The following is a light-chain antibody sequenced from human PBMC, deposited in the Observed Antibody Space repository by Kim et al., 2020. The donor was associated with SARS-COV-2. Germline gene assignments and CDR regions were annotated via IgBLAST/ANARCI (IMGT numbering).Light chain of an antibody. Sequence: SASVGDRVTITCQASQGIANYLSWFQQKPGKAPNLLIYDASNLESGVPSRFSGSGSGTDFTFTINSLQPEDVATYYCQQYDNLPYTFGQGTKLEIK. CDR2: DAS. J-gene: IGKJ2*01. V-gene: IGKV1-33*01. CDR3: QQYDNLPYT. CDR1: QGIANY.